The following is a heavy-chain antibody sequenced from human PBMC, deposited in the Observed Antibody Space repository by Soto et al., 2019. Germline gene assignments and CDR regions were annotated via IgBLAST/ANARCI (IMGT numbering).Heavy chain of an antibody. J-gene: IGHJ6*02. Sequence: SVKVSCKASGYTFTGYYMHWVRQAPGQGLEWMGWINPNSGGTNYAQKFQGRVTMTRDTYISAAYMELSRLRSDDTAVYYCARGLYYYYGMDVWGQGTTVTVSS. CDR1: GYTFTGYY. CDR2: INPNSGGT. CDR3: ARGLYYYYGMDV. V-gene: IGHV1-2*02. D-gene: IGHD6-19*01.